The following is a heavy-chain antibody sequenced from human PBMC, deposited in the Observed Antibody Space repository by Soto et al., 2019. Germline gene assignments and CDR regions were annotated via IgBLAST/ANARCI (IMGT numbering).Heavy chain of an antibody. CDR1: GFTFSTYA. J-gene: IGHJ6*02. Sequence: EVQLLESGGGLVQPGGSLRLSCAASGFTFSTYAMSWVRQAPGKGLGWVSVISASGGSTFYADSVKGRFTVSRDNSRNTLYLQVISLRVEDTAVYYCAKDLRTSTNYNYGIDVWGQGTTVTVSS. CDR3: AKDLRTSTNYNYGIDV. V-gene: IGHV3-23*01. CDR2: ISASGGST.